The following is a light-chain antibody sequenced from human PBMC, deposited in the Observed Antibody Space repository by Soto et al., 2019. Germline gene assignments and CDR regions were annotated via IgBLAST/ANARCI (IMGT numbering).Light chain of an antibody. CDR2: VNSGGSH. J-gene: IGLJ2*01. CDR1: SGHSSYD. V-gene: IGLV4-69*01. CDR3: QTWGTGYVV. Sequence: QSVLTQSPSASASLGASVKLTCTLSSGHSSYDIAWHHQQPDKGPRFLMTVNSGGSHNKGDGIPDRFSGSSSGAERYLTISSLQSEDEADYYCQTWGTGYVVFGGGTKLTVL.